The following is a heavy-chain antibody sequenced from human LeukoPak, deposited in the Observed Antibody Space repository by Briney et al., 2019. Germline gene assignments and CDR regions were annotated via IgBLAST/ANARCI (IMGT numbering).Heavy chain of an antibody. CDR3: ARANSSSSPDTFDY. D-gene: IGHD6-6*01. J-gene: IGHJ4*02. V-gene: IGHV1-2*02. CDR2: INPNSGGT. CDR1: GYAFTGYY. Sequence: ASVKVSCKASGYAFTGYYMHWVRQAPGQGLEWMGWINPNSGGTNYAQKFQGRVTMTRDTSISTAYMELSRLRSDDTAVYYCARANSSSSPDTFDYWGQGTLVTVSS.